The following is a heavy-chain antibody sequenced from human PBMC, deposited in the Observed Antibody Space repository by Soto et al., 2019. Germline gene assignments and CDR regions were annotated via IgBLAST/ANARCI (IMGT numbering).Heavy chain of an antibody. V-gene: IGHV4-4*02. J-gene: IGHJ4*02. D-gene: IGHD1-26*01. Sequence: SETLSLTCTVSGGSITNSNWWSWVRLPPAKGLEWIGDIYHAGSTKYNPSLERRVTMSVDKSNNQFGMTLTSVTAADTAVYFCARGPPIVGNTRPLESWCQGPLVT. CDR1: GGSITNSNW. CDR2: IYHAGST. CDR3: ARGPPIVGNTRPLES.